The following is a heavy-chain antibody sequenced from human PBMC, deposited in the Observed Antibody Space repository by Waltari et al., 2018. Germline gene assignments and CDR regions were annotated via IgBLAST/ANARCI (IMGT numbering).Heavy chain of an antibody. CDR1: GYIFPSYW. V-gene: IGHV5-51*01. Sequence: EVQLVQSGAEVKKPGESLKISCKGSGYIFPSYWIAWVRQMSGKGLEWMGIINPGDSETRFSPSFEGQVTFSVDKSINTAYLQWSSLKASDTAMYYCARMYSSSSPFDSWGQGTLVTVSS. CDR3: ARMYSSSSPFDS. D-gene: IGHD6-6*01. CDR2: INPGDSET. J-gene: IGHJ4*02.